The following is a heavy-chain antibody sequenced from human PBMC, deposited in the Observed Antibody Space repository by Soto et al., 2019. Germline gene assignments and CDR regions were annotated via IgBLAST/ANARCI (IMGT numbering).Heavy chain of an antibody. Sequence: GASVKVSCKVSGYTLTELSMHWVRQAPGKGLEWMGGFDPEDGETIYAQKFQGRVTMSEDTSTATAYMELSSLRSEDTAVYYCATVRTVHSSGRRSYYYYGMDVWGQGTTVTVYS. J-gene: IGHJ6*02. V-gene: IGHV1-24*01. CDR1: GYTLTELS. CDR2: FDPEDGET. D-gene: IGHD6-19*01. CDR3: ATVRTVHSSGRRSYYYYGMDV.